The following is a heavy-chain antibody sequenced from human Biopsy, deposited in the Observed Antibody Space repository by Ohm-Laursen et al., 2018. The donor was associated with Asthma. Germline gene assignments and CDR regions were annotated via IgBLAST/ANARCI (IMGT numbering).Heavy chain of an antibody. CDR2: IKHDGTEK. D-gene: IGHD2-8*01. CDR3: AREVKMAY. Sequence: SLRPSCTASGFTFGDYWMSWVRQVPGKGLEWAANIKHDGTEKNHVDSLKGRFTISRDNAKNSLYLQMNSLRAEDTAVYYCAREVKMAYWGRGTLVTVSS. V-gene: IGHV3-7*01. CDR1: GFTFGDYW. J-gene: IGHJ4*02.